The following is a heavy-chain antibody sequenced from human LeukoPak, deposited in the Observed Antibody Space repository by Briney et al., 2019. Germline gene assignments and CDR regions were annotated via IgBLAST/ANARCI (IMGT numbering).Heavy chain of an antibody. CDR3: ARAWGSYSGYDQSWFDP. Sequence: SETLSLTCTVSGGSISSSSYYWGWIRQPPGKGLEWIGSIYYSGSTYYNPSLKSRVTISVDTSKNQFSLKLSSVTAADTAVYYCARAWGSYSGYDQSWFDPWGQGTLVTVSS. V-gene: IGHV4-39*07. CDR2: IYYSGST. D-gene: IGHD5-12*01. J-gene: IGHJ5*02. CDR1: GGSISSSSYY.